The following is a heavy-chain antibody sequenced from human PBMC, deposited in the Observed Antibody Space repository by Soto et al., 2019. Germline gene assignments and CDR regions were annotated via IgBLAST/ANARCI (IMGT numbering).Heavy chain of an antibody. CDR1: AFTFSSFG. CDR3: ASRSPALDY. V-gene: IGHV3-33*01. CDR2: IWYDGSNK. Sequence: QVQLVESGGGVVQPGRSLRLSCAASAFTFSSFGMHWVRQAPGKGLEWVAVIWYDGSNKYYADSVKGRFTISRDNSKNTLYLQMNSLRADDTAMYYCASRSPALDYWGQGILVTVSS. J-gene: IGHJ4*02. D-gene: IGHD2-2*01.